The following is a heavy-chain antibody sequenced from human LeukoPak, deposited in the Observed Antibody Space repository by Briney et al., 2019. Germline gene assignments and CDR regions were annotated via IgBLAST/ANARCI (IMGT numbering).Heavy chain of an antibody. V-gene: IGHV3-33*01. CDR3: ARDIWSADY. CDR2: IWTDGNFE. D-gene: IGHD2-8*02. J-gene: IGHJ4*02. Sequence: GGSLGLSCAASGFIFNNYGMHWVRQAPGKGLEWVAVIWTDGNFEYYADSVKGRFTISRDNSKNTLYLQMNSLRAEDTAVYYCARDIWSADYWGQGTLVTVSS. CDR1: GFIFNNYG.